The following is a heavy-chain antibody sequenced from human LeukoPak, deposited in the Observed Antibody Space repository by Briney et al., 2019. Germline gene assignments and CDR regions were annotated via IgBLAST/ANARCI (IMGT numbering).Heavy chain of an antibody. V-gene: IGHV1-69*05. J-gene: IGHJ4*02. CDR2: IIPIFGTA. Sequence: ASVKVCCKASGGTFSSYAINWVRQAPGQGLEWMGGIIPIFGTANSAQKFQGRVTMTRDTSTSTVYMELSSLRSEDTAVYYCARDVASSGYYWDWGQGTLVTVSS. D-gene: IGHD3-22*01. CDR1: GGTFSSYA. CDR3: ARDVASSGYYWD.